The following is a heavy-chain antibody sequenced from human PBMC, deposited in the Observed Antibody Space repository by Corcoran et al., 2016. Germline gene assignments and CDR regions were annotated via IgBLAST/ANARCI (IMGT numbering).Heavy chain of an antibody. CDR3: ARGPSRPREWLPHGGHYFDY. D-gene: IGHD6-19*01. J-gene: IGHJ4*02. Sequence: QVQLQQWGAGLLKPSETLSLTCAVYGGSFSGYYWSWIRQPPGKGLEWIGEINHSGSTNYNPSLKSRVTISVDTSKNQFSLKLSSVTAADTAVYYCARGPSRPREWLPHGGHYFDYWGQGTLVTVSS. V-gene: IGHV4-34*01. CDR1: GGSFSGYY. CDR2: INHSGST.